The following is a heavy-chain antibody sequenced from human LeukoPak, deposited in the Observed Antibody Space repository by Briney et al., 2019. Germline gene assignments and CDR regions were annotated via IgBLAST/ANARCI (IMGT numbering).Heavy chain of an antibody. D-gene: IGHD3-3*01. CDR2: ISGSGGST. CDR1: GFTFSSYA. J-gene: IGHJ5*02. Sequence: GGSLRLSCAASGFTFSSYAMIWVRQAPGKGLEWVSAISGSGGSTYYADSVKGRFTISRDNSKNTLYLQMNSLRAEDTAVYYCAKLPYDFWSGYYPYNWFDPWGQGTLVTVSS. V-gene: IGHV3-23*01. CDR3: AKLPYDFWSGYYPYNWFDP.